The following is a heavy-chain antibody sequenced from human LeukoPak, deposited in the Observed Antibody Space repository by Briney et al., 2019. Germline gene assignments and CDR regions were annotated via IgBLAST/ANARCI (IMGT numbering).Heavy chain of an antibody. CDR3: ARVVGGSEAFDI. J-gene: IGHJ3*02. CDR1: GFTFDDYA. D-gene: IGHD3-10*01. Sequence: LRLSCAASGFTFDDYAMHWVRQPPGKGLEWIGYIYHSGSTYYNPSLKSRVTISVDRSKNQFSLKLSSVTAADTAVYYCARVVGGSEAFDIWGQGTMVTVSS. V-gene: IGHV4-30-2*01. CDR2: IYHSGST.